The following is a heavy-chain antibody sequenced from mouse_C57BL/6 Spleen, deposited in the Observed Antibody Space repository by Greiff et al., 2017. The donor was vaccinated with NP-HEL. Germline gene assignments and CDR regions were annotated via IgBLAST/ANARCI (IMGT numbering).Heavy chain of an antibody. J-gene: IGHJ2*01. D-gene: IGHD2-4*01. V-gene: IGHV1-26*01. CDR1: GYTFTDYY. CDR3: ARSGIYYDYDAGNFDY. Sequence: VQLKQSGPELVKPGASVKISCKASGYTFTDYYMNWVKQSHGKSLEWIGDINPNNGGTSYNQKFKGKATLTVDKSSSTAYMELRSLTSEDSAVYYCARSGIYYDYDAGNFDYWGQGTTLTVSS. CDR2: INPNNGGT.